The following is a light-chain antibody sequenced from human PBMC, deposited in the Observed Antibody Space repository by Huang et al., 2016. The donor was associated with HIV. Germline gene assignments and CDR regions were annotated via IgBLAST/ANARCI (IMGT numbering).Light chain of an antibody. CDR3: QQYNDWPPLT. J-gene: IGKJ4*01. CDR1: HSVDSD. V-gene: IGKV3-15*01. CDR2: DAS. Sequence: EIEMTQSPATLSVSPGERATLSCRASHSVDSDLAWYQQKPGQAPRLLIYDASTRATGISAKFNSTGSGTEFSLSITNLQSEDFAVYYCQQYNDWPPLTFGGGTKVEI.